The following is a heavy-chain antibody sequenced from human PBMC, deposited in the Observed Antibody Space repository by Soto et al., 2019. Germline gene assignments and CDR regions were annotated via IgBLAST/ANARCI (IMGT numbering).Heavy chain of an antibody. D-gene: IGHD1-26*01. CDR3: ARDLGGSYYAPVDY. V-gene: IGHV1-18*01. CDR1: GYTFTSYG. CDR2: ISAYNGNT. Sequence: QVQLVQSGAEVKKPGASVKVSCKASGYTFTSYGISWVRQAPGQGLEWMGWISAYNGNTKYAQKLQGRVTTTTDTSTRTAYMELRSLRSDDTDVYYCARDLGGSYYAPVDYWCQGTLVTVSS. J-gene: IGHJ4*02.